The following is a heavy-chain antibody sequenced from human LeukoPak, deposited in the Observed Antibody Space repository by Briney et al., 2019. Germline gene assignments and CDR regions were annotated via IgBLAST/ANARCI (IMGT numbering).Heavy chain of an antibody. D-gene: IGHD3-10*01. CDR1: GFTSSSYW. CDR2: ISWNSGSI. V-gene: IGHV3-9*02. Sequence: GGSLRLSCAASGFTSSSYWMSWVRQAPGKGLEWVSGISWNSGSIGYADSVKGRFTISRDNAKNSLYLQMNSLRAEDTALYYCAKGVLYYYGSGSPDYWGQGTLVTVSS. J-gene: IGHJ4*02. CDR3: AKGVLYYYGSGSPDY.